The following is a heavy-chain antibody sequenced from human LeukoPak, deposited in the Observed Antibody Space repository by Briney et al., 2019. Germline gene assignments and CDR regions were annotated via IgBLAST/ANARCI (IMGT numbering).Heavy chain of an antibody. D-gene: IGHD6-13*01. CDR2: IYSGGDA. V-gene: IGHV3-66*02. Sequence: GGSLRLSCAASGFTVSSNYMNWVRQAPGKGLEWVSIIYSGGDAYYADSVKGRFTISRDNSKNTLYLQMNSLRAEDTAVYYCTRGPGSTWYSDYWGQGTLVTVSS. CDR3: TRGPGSTWYSDY. CDR1: GFTVSSNY. J-gene: IGHJ4*02.